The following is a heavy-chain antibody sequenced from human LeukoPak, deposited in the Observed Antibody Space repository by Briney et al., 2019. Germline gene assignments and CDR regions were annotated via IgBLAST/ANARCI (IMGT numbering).Heavy chain of an antibody. V-gene: IGHV3-7*01. CDR1: GFSFSGYW. CDR3: SRSLDY. CDR2: INQDGSEG. J-gene: IGHJ4*02. Sequence: GGSLRLSCAASGFSFSGYWMDWVRQSPGKGMEWVANINQDGSEGHYADSVKGRFTISRDNAKNSLYLQMNNLRAEDTAVYYCSRSLDYWGQGALVTVSS.